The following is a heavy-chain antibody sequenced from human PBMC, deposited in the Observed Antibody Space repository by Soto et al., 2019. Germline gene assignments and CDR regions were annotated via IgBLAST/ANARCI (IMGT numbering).Heavy chain of an antibody. J-gene: IGHJ6*01. V-gene: IGHV3-21*01. CDR3: ARDSEFGVVINYYYYYGMDV. CDR1: GFTFSSYS. D-gene: IGHD3-3*01. Sequence: EVQLVESGGGLVKPGGSLRLSCAASGFTFSSYSMNWVRQAPGKGLEWVSSISSSSSYIYYADSVKGRFTISRDNAKNSLYLQMNSLRAEDTAVYYCARDSEFGVVINYYYYYGMDVW. CDR2: ISSSSSYI.